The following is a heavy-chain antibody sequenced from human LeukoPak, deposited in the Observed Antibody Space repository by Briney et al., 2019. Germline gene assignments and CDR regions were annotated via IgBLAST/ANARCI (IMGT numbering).Heavy chain of an antibody. CDR3: AKDGGGYYPSYYYYMDV. Sequence: GGSLRLSCAASGFTFSSYAMSWVRQAPGKGLEWVSAISGSGGSTYYADSVKGRFTISRDNSKNTLYLQMNSLRAEDAAVYYCAKDGGGYYPSYYYYMDVWGKGTTVTISS. CDR1: GFTFSSYA. D-gene: IGHD3-22*01. J-gene: IGHJ6*03. V-gene: IGHV3-23*01. CDR2: ISGSGGST.